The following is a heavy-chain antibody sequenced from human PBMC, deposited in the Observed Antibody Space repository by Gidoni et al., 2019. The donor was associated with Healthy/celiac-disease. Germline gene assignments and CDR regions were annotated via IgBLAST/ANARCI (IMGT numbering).Heavy chain of an antibody. CDR3: ARDRGYCSSTSCPNYYMDV. Sequence: QVQLVQSGAEVKKPGSSVKVSCKASGGTFSSYALSWVRQAPGQGLEWMGGIIPIFGTANYAQKFQGRVTITADESTSTAYMELSSLRSEDTAVYYCARDRGYCSSTSCPNYYMDVWGKGTTVTVSS. J-gene: IGHJ6*03. V-gene: IGHV1-69*01. D-gene: IGHD2-2*03. CDR1: GGTFSSYA. CDR2: IIPIFGTA.